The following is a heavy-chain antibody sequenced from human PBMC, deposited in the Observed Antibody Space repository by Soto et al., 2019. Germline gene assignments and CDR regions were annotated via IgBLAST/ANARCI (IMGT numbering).Heavy chain of an antibody. J-gene: IGHJ2*01. CDR1: GGSISSYY. V-gene: IGHV4-59*01. CDR2: IYYSGST. CDR3: ARGHINSYSYGYAVWYFDL. Sequence: SETLSLTCTVSGGSISSYYWSWIRQPPGKGLEWIGYIYYSGSTNYNPSLKSRVTISVDTSKNQFSLKLSSVTAADTAVYYCARGHINSYSYGYAVWYFDLWGRGTLVTVSS. D-gene: IGHD5-18*01.